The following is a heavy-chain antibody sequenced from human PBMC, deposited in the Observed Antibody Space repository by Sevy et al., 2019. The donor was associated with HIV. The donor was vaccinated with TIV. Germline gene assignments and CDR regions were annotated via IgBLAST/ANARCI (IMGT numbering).Heavy chain of an antibody. Sequence: CLRLSCTASGFTFGDYAMSWFRQAPGKGLEWVGFIRSNAYGGTTEYAASVKGRFTISRDDSKSIAYLQMNILKTEDTAVYYCTSRLYCSRGSCYSGDAFDIWGQGTMVTVSS. CDR2: IRSNAYGGTT. D-gene: IGHD2-15*01. V-gene: IGHV3-49*03. J-gene: IGHJ3*02. CDR1: GFTFGDYA. CDR3: TSRLYCSRGSCYSGDAFDI.